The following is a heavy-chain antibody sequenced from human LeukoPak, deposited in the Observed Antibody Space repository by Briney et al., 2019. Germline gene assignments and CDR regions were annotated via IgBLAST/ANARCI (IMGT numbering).Heavy chain of an antibody. CDR1: GCTFTSYG. CDR3: ARDSGQRGYSDAFDI. Sequence: ASVKVSCKASGCTFTSYGISWVRQAPGQGLEWMGWISAYNGNTNYAQKLQGRVTMTTDTSTSTAYMELRSLRSDDTAVYYCARDSGQRGYSDAFDIWGQGTMVTVSS. D-gene: IGHD5-18*01. V-gene: IGHV1-18*01. J-gene: IGHJ3*02. CDR2: ISAYNGNT.